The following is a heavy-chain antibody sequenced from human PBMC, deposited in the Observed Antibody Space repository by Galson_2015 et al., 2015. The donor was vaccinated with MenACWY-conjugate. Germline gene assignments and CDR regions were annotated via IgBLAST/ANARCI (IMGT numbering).Heavy chain of an antibody. V-gene: IGHV5-51*01. D-gene: IGHD1-26*01. Sequence: QSGAEVKKPGESLTISCKGSGYRFTSYWIGWVRQMPGKGLEWMGIIYPGDSDTRYSPSFQGQVTISADKSISTVYLQWSSLKASDTAMYYCARLDLVVGPTPRGAFDIWGQGTMVTVSS. CDR1: GYRFTSYW. J-gene: IGHJ3*02. CDR2: IYPGDSDT. CDR3: ARLDLVVGPTPRGAFDI.